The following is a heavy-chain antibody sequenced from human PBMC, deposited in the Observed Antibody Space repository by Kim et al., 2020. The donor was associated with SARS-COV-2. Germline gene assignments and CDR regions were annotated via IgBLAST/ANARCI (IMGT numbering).Heavy chain of an antibody. CDR2: IYYSGST. J-gene: IGHJ4*02. D-gene: IGHD6-13*01. CDR1: GGSISSSSYY. V-gene: IGHV4-39*01. Sequence: SETLSLTCTVSGGSISSSSYYWGWIRQPPGKGLEWIGSIYYSGSTYYNPSLKSRVTISVDTSKNQFSLKLSSVTAADTAVYYCASSIGSSSWYPTTFVGYWRQGTLVTVSS. CDR3: ASSIGSSSWYPTTFVGY.